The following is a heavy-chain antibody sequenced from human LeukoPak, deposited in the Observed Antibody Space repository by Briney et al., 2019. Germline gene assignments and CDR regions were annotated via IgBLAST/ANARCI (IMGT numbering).Heavy chain of an antibody. CDR2: LSDSGGST. V-gene: IGHV3-23*01. CDR3: ARDLEYSSSLTPVYYYYGMDV. Sequence: SGGSLRLSCAASGFTFSSYVMSWVRQAPGKGLEWVSTLSDSGGSTYYADSVKGRFTISRDNSKNTLYLQMNSLRAEDTAVYYCARDLEYSSSLTPVYYYYGMDVWGQGTTVTVSS. J-gene: IGHJ6*02. CDR1: GFTFSSYV. D-gene: IGHD6-6*01.